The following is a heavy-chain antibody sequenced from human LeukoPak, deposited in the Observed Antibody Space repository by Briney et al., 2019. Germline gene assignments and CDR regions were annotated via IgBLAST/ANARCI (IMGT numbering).Heavy chain of an antibody. CDR3: ARGNVLGYCSSTSCLMYYFDY. D-gene: IGHD2-2*01. V-gene: IGHV1-46*01. CDR1: GYIFTSNY. CDR2: IYPRDGST. Sequence: GASVKVSCKASGYIFTSNYIHWVRQAPGQGLEWMGMIYPRDGSTSYAQRFQDRVTVTRDTSTSTVHMELSGLRSEDTAVCYCARGNVLGYCSSTSCLMYYFDYRGQGTLVTVSS. J-gene: IGHJ4*02.